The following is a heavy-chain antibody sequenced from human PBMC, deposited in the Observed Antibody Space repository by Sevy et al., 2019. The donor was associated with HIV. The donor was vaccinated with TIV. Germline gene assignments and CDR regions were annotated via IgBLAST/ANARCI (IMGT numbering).Heavy chain of an antibody. Sequence: GGSLRLSCTASGFTFSNAWMTWVRQTPERGLEWVALIKPITDAGTTDYAAPVQGRFTISRDDSKNTVYLQLNSLKTEDTAVYYCTEGPVSFWGQGTLVTVSS. CDR3: TEGPVSF. CDR1: GFTFSNAW. J-gene: IGHJ4*02. D-gene: IGHD3-16*01. V-gene: IGHV3-15*01. CDR2: IKPITDAGTT.